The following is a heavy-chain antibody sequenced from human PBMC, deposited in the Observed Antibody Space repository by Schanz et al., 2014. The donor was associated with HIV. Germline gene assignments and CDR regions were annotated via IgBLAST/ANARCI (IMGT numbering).Heavy chain of an antibody. CDR3: ARDEGRYCSGGSCYYNGVDV. J-gene: IGHJ6*02. D-gene: IGHD2-15*01. Sequence: EVQLLESGGGLVQPGGSLRLSCEASGLTFSTYAMSWVRQAPGKGLEWVSVISGSGLSTYYADSVKGRFTISRDNSKNTLYLQMNSLRVEDTAVYYCARDEGRYCSGGSCYYNGVDVWGQGTTVTVSS. CDR2: ISGSGLST. CDR1: GLTFSTYA. V-gene: IGHV3-23*01.